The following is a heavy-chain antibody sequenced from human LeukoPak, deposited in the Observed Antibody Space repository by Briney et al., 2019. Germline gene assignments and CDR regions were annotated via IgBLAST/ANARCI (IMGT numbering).Heavy chain of an antibody. V-gene: IGHV3-23*01. CDR3: AKDFVFGSGWPNWFDP. J-gene: IGHJ5*02. Sequence: GGSLRLSCAASGFTFSSYAMSWVRQAPGKGLXXXXXISGSGGSTYYADSVKGRFTISRDNSKNTLYLQMNSLRAEDTAVYYCAKDFVFGSGWPNWFDPWGQGTLVTVSS. CDR1: GFTFSSYA. CDR2: ISGSGGST. D-gene: IGHD6-19*01.